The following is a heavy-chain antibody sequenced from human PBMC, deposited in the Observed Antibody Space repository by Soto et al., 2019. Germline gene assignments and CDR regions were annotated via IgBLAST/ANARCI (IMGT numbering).Heavy chain of an antibody. J-gene: IGHJ4*02. Sequence: GGSLRLSFAASGFTFDNYAMHWVRQAPGKGLEWVSGISWNSNTIAYADSVKGRFTISRDNAKNSLYLQMNSLRAEDTAFYYCAKDTGPNWGQGTLVTVSS. CDR1: GFTFDNYA. V-gene: IGHV3-9*01. CDR2: ISWNSNTI. CDR3: AKDTGPN.